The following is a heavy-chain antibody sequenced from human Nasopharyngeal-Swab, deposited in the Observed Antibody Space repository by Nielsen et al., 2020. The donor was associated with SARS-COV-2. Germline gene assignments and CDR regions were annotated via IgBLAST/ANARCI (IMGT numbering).Heavy chain of an antibody. CDR2: ISAYNGNT. CDR3: AREPYYYYDSSGYYHTFGMDV. CDR1: GYTFTSYG. V-gene: IGHV1-18*01. D-gene: IGHD3-22*01. Sequence: ASVKVSCKASGYTFTSYGISCVRQAPGQGLEWMGWISAYNGNTNYAQKLQGRVTMTTDTSASTAYMELRSLRSDDTAVYYCAREPYYYYDSSGYYHTFGMDVWGQGTTVTVSS. J-gene: IGHJ6*02.